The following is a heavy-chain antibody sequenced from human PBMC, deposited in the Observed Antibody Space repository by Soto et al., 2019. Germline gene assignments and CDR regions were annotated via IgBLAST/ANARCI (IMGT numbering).Heavy chain of an antibody. Sequence: PGGSLRLSCAASGFTFSSYAMSWVRQAPGKGLEWVSAISGSGGSTYYADSVKGRFTISRDNSKNTLYLQMNSLRAEDTAVYYCAKGPYDSSGYYQFDYWGQGTLVTVSS. CDR3: AKGPYDSSGYYQFDY. V-gene: IGHV3-23*01. CDR2: ISGSGGST. D-gene: IGHD3-22*01. CDR1: GFTFSSYA. J-gene: IGHJ4*02.